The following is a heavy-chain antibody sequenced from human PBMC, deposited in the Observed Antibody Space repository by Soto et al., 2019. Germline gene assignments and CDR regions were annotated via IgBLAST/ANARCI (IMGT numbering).Heavy chain of an antibody. CDR1: GGSISSYY. Sequence: PSETLSLTCTVSGGSISSYYWSWIRQPAGKGLEWIGYIYYSGSTNYNPSLKSRVTISVDTSKNQFSLKLSSVTAADTAVYYCASSWGSSGYFDYWGQGTLVTVSS. V-gene: IGHV4-59*01. CDR2: IYYSGST. D-gene: IGHD3-16*01. CDR3: ASSWGSSGYFDY. J-gene: IGHJ4*02.